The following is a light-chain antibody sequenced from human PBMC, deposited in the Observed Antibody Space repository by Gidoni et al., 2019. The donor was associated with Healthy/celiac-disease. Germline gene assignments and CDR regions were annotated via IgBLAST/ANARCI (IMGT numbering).Light chain of an antibody. CDR2: AAS. CDR3: QQSYSTPRT. Sequence: DIQMTQSPSSLSASVGDRVTITCRASQSISSYLHWYQQKPGKAPTLLIYAASSLQSGVPSRFSGRGSGTDFTLTISSLQPEDFATYYCQQSYSTPRTFGQGTKVEIK. CDR1: QSISSY. J-gene: IGKJ1*01. V-gene: IGKV1-39*01.